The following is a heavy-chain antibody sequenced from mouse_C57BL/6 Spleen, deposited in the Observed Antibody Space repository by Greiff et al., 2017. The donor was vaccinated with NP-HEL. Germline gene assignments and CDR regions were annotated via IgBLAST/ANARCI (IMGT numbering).Heavy chain of an antibody. D-gene: IGHD1-1*01. V-gene: IGHV1-82*01. CDR1: GYAFSSSW. CDR2: IYPGDGDT. Sequence: VQLQQSGPELVKPGASVKISCKASGYAFSSSWMNWVKQRPGKGLEWIGRIYPGDGDTNYNGKFKGKATLTADKSSSTAYMQLSSLTSEDSAVYFCAREEFITTVVADYWGQGTTLTVSS. J-gene: IGHJ2*01. CDR3: AREEFITTVVADY.